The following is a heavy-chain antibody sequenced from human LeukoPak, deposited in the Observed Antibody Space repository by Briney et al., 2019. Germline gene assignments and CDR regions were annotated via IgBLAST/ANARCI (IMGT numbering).Heavy chain of an antibody. CDR1: GVSISNEKYF. J-gene: IGHJ5*02. CDR3: ARLSDRDPQHWFDP. D-gene: IGHD3-10*01. Sequence: PSETLSLTCAVSGVSISNEKYFWAWIRQPPGKGLEWIGTVYYIGTTFYNPSLRSRLTLSVDTSQNQFSLRLGSVTAADTSVYYCARLSDRDPQHWFDPWGQGILSPSPQ. V-gene: IGHV4-39*01. CDR2: VYYIGTT.